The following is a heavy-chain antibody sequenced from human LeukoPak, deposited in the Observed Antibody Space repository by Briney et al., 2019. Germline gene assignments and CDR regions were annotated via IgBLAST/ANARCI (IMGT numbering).Heavy chain of an antibody. CDR1: AGSISSGSYY. J-gene: IGHJ4*02. Sequence: LSETLSLTCTVSAGSISSGSYYWGWIRQPPGKGLEWIGTIYYSGSTYYNPSLKSRVTISVDTSKNQFSLKLSSVTAADTAIYYCARHHSSSRYYFYFDYWGQGTLVTVSS. CDR3: ARHHSSSRYYFYFDY. D-gene: IGHD3-22*01. CDR2: IYYSGST. V-gene: IGHV4-39*01.